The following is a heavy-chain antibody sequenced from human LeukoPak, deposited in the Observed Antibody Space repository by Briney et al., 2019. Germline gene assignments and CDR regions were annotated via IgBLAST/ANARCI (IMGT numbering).Heavy chain of an antibody. D-gene: IGHD6-13*01. CDR3: ATGSYSSTWYPF. CDR1: GLTVSSNY. CDR2: IYSGGST. V-gene: IGHV3-53*01. Sequence: GGSLRLSCAASGLTVSSNYMSWVRQATGKGLEWVSVIYSGGSTYYADSVKGRFTISRDNSKNTLYLQMSSLRAEDTAVYYCATGSYSSTWYPFWGQGTLVTVSS. J-gene: IGHJ4*02.